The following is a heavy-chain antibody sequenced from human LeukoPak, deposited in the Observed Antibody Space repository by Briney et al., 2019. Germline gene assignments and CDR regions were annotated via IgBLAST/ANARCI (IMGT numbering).Heavy chain of an antibody. CDR2: IYYSGAA. Sequence: PSETLSLTCIISNGSIRGYYWSWIRQPPGKGLEWIGYIYYSGAARYNPSLKSRVTISGDTSKNQFSLNLSSVTAADTAVYYCARVGSYSDWFDPWGQGTLVTVSS. CDR3: ARVGSYSDWFDP. J-gene: IGHJ5*02. D-gene: IGHD3-10*01. CDR1: NGSIRGYY. V-gene: IGHV4-59*01.